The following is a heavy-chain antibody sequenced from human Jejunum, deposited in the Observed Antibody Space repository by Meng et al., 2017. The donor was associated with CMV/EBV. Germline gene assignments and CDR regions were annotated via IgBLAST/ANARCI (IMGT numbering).Heavy chain of an antibody. Sequence: YYTHWVRQAPGQRPEWMGWLSPKYGVTNYAPRFQGRLTMTRNTSIATAYMELSDLTPDDTAMYYCTRDRICSGSSCQGGLESYFDYWGQGVLVTVSS. CDR3: TRDRICSGSSCQGGLESYFDY. CDR2: LSPKYGVT. CDR1: YY. V-gene: IGHV1-2*02. J-gene: IGHJ4*02. D-gene: IGHD2-8*02.